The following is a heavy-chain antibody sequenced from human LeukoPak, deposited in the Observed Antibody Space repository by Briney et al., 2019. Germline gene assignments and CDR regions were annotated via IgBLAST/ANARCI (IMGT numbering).Heavy chain of an antibody. Sequence: ASVKVSCKASGYTFTSYYMHWVRQAPGQGLEWMGMINPSGGSTSYAQKFQGRVTMTRDTSTSTVYMELSSLRSEDTAVYYCARDGGRDRYKYWYLDLWGRGTLVTVSS. CDR2: INPSGGST. J-gene: IGHJ2*01. D-gene: IGHD5-24*01. V-gene: IGHV1-46*01. CDR1: GYTFTSYY. CDR3: ARDGGRDRYKYWYLDL.